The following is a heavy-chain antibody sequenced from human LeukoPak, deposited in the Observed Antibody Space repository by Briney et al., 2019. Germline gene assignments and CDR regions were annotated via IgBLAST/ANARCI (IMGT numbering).Heavy chain of an antibody. CDR3: AGGGNRSSRLLRAFCM. V-gene: IGHV1-46*01. Sequence: EASVKVSCKASGYTFTSYYIHWVRQAPGQGPEWMGIINTTDGTTNNAQKFQGRGTMTSDRSTSTVYMELSSLRSEDTAAYHCAGGGNRSSRLLRAFCMWGPRAMVTVSS. J-gene: IGHJ3*02. D-gene: IGHD6-13*01. CDR2: INTTDGTT. CDR1: GYTFTSYY.